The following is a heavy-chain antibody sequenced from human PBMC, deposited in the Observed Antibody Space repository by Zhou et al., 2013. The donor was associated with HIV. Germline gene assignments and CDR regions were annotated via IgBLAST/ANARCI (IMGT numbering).Heavy chain of an antibody. CDR3: ARGLSARWIGGGFFYMDV. D-gene: IGHD6-25*01. V-gene: IGHV1-18*01. J-gene: IGHJ6*03. CDR2: ISSYRGHT. Sequence: QVQLVQSGAEVKRPGASVKVSCKASGYTLTDFGLSWVRQAPGQGLEWMGWISSYRGHTDYAQKLQGRVSVTTDTSTNTAYMELRSLKSDDTAVYYCARGLSARWIGGGFFYMDVWGKGTTVTVS. CDR1: GYTLTDFG.